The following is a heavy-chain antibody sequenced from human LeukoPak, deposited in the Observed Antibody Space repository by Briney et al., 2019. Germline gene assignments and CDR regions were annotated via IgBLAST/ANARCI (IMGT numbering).Heavy chain of an antibody. CDR3: ARDPSEVGATTLDY. J-gene: IGHJ4*02. V-gene: IGHV3-21*01. D-gene: IGHD1-26*01. CDR1: GFTFSSYS. Sequence: GGSLRLSCAASGFTFSSYSMNWVRQAPGKGLEWVSSISSSSYIYYADSVKGRFTISRDNAENSLYLQMNSLRAEDTAVYYCARDPSEVGATTLDYWGQGTLVTVSS. CDR2: ISSSSYI.